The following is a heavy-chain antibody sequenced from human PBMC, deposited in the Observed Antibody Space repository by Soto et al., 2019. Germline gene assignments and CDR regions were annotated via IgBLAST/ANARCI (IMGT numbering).Heavy chain of an antibody. CDR1: GGSMSRYY. J-gene: IGHJ4*02. Sequence: SETLSLTCRVSGGSMSRYYWSWIRQAPGKGLEWIGYVYYTGSTTYNPSLQSRVTISVDTSNQQFSPSLRLATAADTAVYFCARSIAVPSSHIDHWGQGIRVTVSS. CDR2: VYYTGST. CDR3: ARSIAVPSSHIDH. D-gene: IGHD6-6*01. V-gene: IGHV4-59*01.